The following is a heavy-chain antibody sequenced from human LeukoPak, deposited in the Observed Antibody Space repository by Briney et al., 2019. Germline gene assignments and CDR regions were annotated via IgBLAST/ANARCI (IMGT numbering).Heavy chain of an antibody. CDR2: TNPNSGGT. D-gene: IGHD2-2*01. CDR1: GYTFTGYY. V-gene: IGHV1-2*02. Sequence: ASVKVSCKASGYTFTGYYVHWVRQAPGQGLEWMGWTNPNSGGTNYAQKFQGRVTMTRDTSISTAYMELSRLRSDDTAVYYCARGGPGYCSSTSCSSYYYGMDVWGQGTTVTVSS. J-gene: IGHJ6*02. CDR3: ARGGPGYCSSTSCSSYYYGMDV.